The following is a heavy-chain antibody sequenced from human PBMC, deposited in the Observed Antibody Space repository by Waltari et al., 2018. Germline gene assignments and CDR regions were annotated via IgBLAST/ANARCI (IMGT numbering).Heavy chain of an antibody. V-gene: IGHV5-51*03. J-gene: IGHJ4*02. D-gene: IGHD5-12*01. CDR3: ARASSGVSNPYHIDY. CDR2: LYPVDSDT. CDR1: GYSFTSYW. Sequence: EVQLVQSGPEVKKSGQSLIISCEGSGYSFTSYWIAWVRQMPGKGLGWVWLLYPVDSDTRYSPSFRGQVTISAGNSVNTAFWQWNSLKASDSGMYYCARASSGVSNPYHIDYWGQGTLVTVSP.